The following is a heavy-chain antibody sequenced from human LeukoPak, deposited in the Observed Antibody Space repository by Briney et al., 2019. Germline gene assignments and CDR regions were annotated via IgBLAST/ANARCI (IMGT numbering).Heavy chain of an antibody. Sequence: SETLSLTCSVSGVSISAYYWSWIRQPAGKGLEWIGRIYPGESIYASENTNYNPSLKSRVSMSGDTSKNQVFLKLRSVTAADTAVYYCARDPTTVTTIFDSWGQGTLVTVSS. CDR3: ARDPTTVTTIFDS. D-gene: IGHD4-17*01. V-gene: IGHV4-4*07. J-gene: IGHJ4*02. CDR1: GVSISAYY. CDR2: IYPGESIYASENT.